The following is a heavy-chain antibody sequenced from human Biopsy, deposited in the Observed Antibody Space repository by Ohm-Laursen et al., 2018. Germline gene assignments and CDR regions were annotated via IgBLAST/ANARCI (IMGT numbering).Heavy chain of an antibody. CDR2: IYYTGHT. CDR3: ARLTGDPSY. CDR1: GGSITADF. D-gene: IGHD7-27*01. Sequence: SQTLSLTCAVSGGSITADFWTWIRQTPGERLEWIGFIYYTGHTNYNPSLKSRATISVDTSKNQFSLKVISVTAADTAVYYCARLTGDPSYWGQGILVTVSS. J-gene: IGHJ4*02. V-gene: IGHV4-59*01.